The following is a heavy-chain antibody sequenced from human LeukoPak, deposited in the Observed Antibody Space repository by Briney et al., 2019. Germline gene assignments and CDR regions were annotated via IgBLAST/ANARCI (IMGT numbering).Heavy chain of an antibody. CDR3: AAESSDWSAFDI. V-gene: IGHV3-33*03. Sequence: GRSLRLSCAASGFRFRNYGMHWVRQAPGKGLEWVAVIWYDGSETRYADSVKGRFTISRDNARNTVYLQMNSVRVEDTAVYYCAAESSDWSAFDIWGQGTMVTVSA. J-gene: IGHJ3*02. D-gene: IGHD6-19*01. CDR2: IWYDGSET. CDR1: GFRFRNYG.